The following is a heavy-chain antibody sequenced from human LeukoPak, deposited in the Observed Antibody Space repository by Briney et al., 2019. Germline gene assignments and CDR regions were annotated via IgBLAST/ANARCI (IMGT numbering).Heavy chain of an antibody. V-gene: IGHV3-23*01. Sequence: GGTLRLSCAASGFTFGDFGMSWVRQAPGKGLGWVSVISDSGSTTYYADSVKGRFTISRDNSKNTLYLQLNSLRAEDTAVYYCAKVQWRAGREWELLFVYWGQGTLVTVSS. J-gene: IGHJ4*02. CDR3: AKVQWRAGREWELLFVY. D-gene: IGHD1-26*01. CDR2: ISDSGSTT. CDR1: GFTFGDFG.